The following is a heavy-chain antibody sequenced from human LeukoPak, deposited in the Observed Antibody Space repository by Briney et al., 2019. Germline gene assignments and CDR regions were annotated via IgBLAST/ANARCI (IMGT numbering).Heavy chain of an antibody. CDR1: GYTFTSYG. CDR2: INPNSGGT. J-gene: IGHJ5*02. D-gene: IGHD3-10*01. Sequence: ASVKVSCKASGYTFTSYGISWVRQAPGQGLEWMGWINPNSGGTNYAQKFQGRVTMTRDTSISTAYMELSRLRSDDTAVYYCARDDYYGSGSYYIGRDGWLDPWGQGTLVTVSS. CDR3: ARDDYYGSGSYYIGRDGWLDP. V-gene: IGHV1-2*02.